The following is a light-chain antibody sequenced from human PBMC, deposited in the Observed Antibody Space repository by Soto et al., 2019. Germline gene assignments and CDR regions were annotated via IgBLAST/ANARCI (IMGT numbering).Light chain of an antibody. CDR3: QQYGSSRT. V-gene: IGKV3-20*01. CDR1: QSVSSSY. Sequence: EIVLTQSPGTLSLSPGKRATLSCRASQSVSSSYLAWYQQKPGQAPRLLIYGASSRATGIPDRFSGSGSGTDFSLTSSRLEHEDFAVYYCQQYGSSRTFGQGTKVEIK. J-gene: IGKJ1*01. CDR2: GAS.